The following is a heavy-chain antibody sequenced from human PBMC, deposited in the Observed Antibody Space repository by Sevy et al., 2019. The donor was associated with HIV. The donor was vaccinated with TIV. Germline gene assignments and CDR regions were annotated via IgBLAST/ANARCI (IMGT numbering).Heavy chain of an antibody. V-gene: IGHV1-8*01. CDR3: ARGDADSKRVYYYYYGMDV. Sequence: ASVKVSCKASGYTFTSYDINWVRQATGQGLEWMGWMNPNSGNTGYARKFQGRVTMTRNTSISTAYMELSSLRSEDTAVYYCARGDADSKRVYYYYYGMDVWGQGTTVTVSS. D-gene: IGHD2-21*01. CDR1: GYTFTSYD. CDR2: MNPNSGNT. J-gene: IGHJ6*02.